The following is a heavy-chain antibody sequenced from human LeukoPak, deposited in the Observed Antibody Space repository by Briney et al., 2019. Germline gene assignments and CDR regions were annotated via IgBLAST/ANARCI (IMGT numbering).Heavy chain of an antibody. Sequence: GASVKVSCRASGYTFTGYYMFWLRQAPGQGLEWTGRINPDSGGTNYAQKFQGRVTMTRDTSITTAYMELSSLRSDDTAVYYCARDLPSPGISVAEDYWGQGTLVTVSS. D-gene: IGHD6-19*01. CDR3: ARDLPSPGISVAEDY. CDR2: INPDSGGT. J-gene: IGHJ4*02. V-gene: IGHV1-2*06. CDR1: GYTFTGYY.